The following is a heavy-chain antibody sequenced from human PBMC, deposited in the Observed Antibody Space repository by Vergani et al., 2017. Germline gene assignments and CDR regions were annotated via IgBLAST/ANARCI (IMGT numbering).Heavy chain of an antibody. CDR2: IYYSGST. D-gene: IGHD3-22*01. J-gene: IGHJ4*02. CDR1: GFTFSSYA. Sequence: VQLLESGGGLVQPGGSLRLSCAASGFTFSSYAMSWVRQPPGKGLEWIGSIYYSGSTYYNPSLKSRVTISVDTSKNQFSLKLSSVTAADTAVYYCARRYYDSSGYYSPCFDYWGQGTLVTVSS. V-gene: IGHV4-39*01. CDR3: ARRYYDSSGYYSPCFDY.